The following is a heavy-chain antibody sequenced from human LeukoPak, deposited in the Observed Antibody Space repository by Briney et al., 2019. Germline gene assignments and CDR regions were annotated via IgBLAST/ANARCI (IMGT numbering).Heavy chain of an antibody. CDR3: AGDSGTTGEVKFDP. CDR1: GGSISSYW. CDR2: IYNGGII. D-gene: IGHD3-10*01. V-gene: IGHV4-4*07. Sequence: PSETLSLTCTVSGGSISSYWWSWIRQPAGKGLEWIGRIYNGGIITYNPSLKSRVTMSIDTSNNQFSLRLRFVTAADTAVYYCAGDSGTTGEVKFDPWGQGTLVTVSS. J-gene: IGHJ5*02.